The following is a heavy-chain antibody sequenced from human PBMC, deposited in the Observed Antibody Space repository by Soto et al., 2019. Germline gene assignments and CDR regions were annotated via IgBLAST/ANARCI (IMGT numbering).Heavy chain of an antibody. D-gene: IGHD3-10*01. CDR1: GYTFTGYY. V-gene: IGHV1-2*04. J-gene: IGHJ6*02. CDR3: ARVVQSGGDSYYYGMDV. Sequence: GASVKVSCKASGYTFTGYYMHWVRQAPGQGLEWMGWINPNSGGTNYAQKFQGWVTMTRDTSISTAYMELSRLRSDDTAVYYCARVVQSGGDSYYYGMDVWGQGTTVTVSS. CDR2: INPNSGGT.